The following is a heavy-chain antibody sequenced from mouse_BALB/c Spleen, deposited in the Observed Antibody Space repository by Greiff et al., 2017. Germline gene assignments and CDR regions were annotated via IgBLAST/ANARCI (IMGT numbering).Heavy chain of an antibody. V-gene: IGHV5-6-5*01. CDR1: GFTFSSYA. J-gene: IGHJ4*01. CDR2: ISSGGST. Sequence: EVQLQESGGGLVKPGGSLKLSCAASGFTFSSYAMSWVRQTPEKRLEWVASISSGGSTYYPDSVKGRFTISRDNARNILYLQMSSLRSEDTAMYYCARGREDGYYGYAMDYWGQGTSVTVSS. CDR3: ARGREDGYYGYAMDY. D-gene: IGHD2-3*01.